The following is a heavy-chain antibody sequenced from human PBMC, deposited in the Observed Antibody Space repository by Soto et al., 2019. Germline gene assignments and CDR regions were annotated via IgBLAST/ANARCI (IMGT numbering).Heavy chain of an antibody. CDR3: AGMRGRWSIDY. Sequence: QVQLQESGPGLVKPSETLSLICTVSGGSISSYYWSWIRQPPGKGLEWIAYIYYSGTTHYNPSLESRVTVSLDTSKNQFPLNLSSVTAADTAVYYCAGMRGRWSIDYWGLGTLVTVSS. V-gene: IGHV4-59*08. CDR2: IYYSGTT. D-gene: IGHD2-8*01. J-gene: IGHJ4*02. CDR1: GGSISSYY.